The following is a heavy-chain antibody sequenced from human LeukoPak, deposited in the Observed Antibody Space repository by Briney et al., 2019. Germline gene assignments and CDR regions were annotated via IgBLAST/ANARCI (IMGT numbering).Heavy chain of an antibody. V-gene: IGHV4-39*07. D-gene: IGHD6-13*01. CDR1: GGSISSSSYY. CDR2: VHYSGTT. CDR3: AREEIAAAGLDY. J-gene: IGHJ4*02. Sequence: SETLSLTCTVSGGSISSSSYYWGWIRQPPGKGLEWIGNVHYSGTTYYNPSLKSRVTISVDTSKNQFSLKLSSVTAADTAVYYCAREEIAAAGLDYWGQGTLVTVSS.